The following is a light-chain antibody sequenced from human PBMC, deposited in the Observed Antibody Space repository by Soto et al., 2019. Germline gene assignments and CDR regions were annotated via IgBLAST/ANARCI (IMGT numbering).Light chain of an antibody. J-gene: IGLJ2*01. V-gene: IGLV8-61*01. CDR2: NTD. CDR1: SGSVSTTYY. CDR3: VLYMGSGIVI. Sequence: QAVLTQEPSFSVSPGGTVTLSCALRSGSVSTTYYPSWYQQTPGQAPRTLIYNTDTRSSGVPDRFSGSILENKAALTITGAQADDESDYYCVLYMGSGIVIFGGGTKLTVL.